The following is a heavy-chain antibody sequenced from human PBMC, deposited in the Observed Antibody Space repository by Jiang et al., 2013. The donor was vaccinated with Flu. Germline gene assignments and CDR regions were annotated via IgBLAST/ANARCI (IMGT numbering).Heavy chain of an antibody. CDR3: ARLWRDSSGYYPYYFDY. Sequence: GLVKPSETLSLTCTVSGGSISSYYWSWIRQPPGKGLEWIGYIYYSGSTNXNPSLKSRVTISVDTSKNQFSLKLSSVTAADTAVYYCARLWRDSSGYYPYYFDYWGQGTLVTVSS. CDR1: GGSISSYY. J-gene: IGHJ4*02. D-gene: IGHD3-22*01. CDR2: IYYSGST. V-gene: IGHV4-59*08.